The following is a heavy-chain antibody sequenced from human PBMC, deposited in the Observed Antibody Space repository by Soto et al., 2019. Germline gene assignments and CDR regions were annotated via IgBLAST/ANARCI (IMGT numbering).Heavy chain of an antibody. CDR1: GGSISSGDYY. J-gene: IGHJ5*02. D-gene: IGHD6-13*01. V-gene: IGHV4-30-4*01. Sequence: SETLSLTCTVSGGSISSGDYYWSWIRQPPGKGLEWIGYIYYSGSTYYNPSPKSRVTISVDTSKNQFSLKLSSVTAADTAVYYCARERPDGSRLDPWGQGTLVTVSS. CDR2: IYYSGST. CDR3: ARERPDGSRLDP.